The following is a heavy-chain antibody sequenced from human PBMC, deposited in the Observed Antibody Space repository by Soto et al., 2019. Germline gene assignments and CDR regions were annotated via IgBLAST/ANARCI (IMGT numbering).Heavy chain of an antibody. Sequence: GASVKVSCKASGGTFSNYAGSWVRQAPGQGLEWMGGIIPITGTTNYAQKFQGRVTITADESATTVYMDLSSLRSDDTAIYYCARGPDRSGFSLFDNWGPGTLVTVSS. J-gene: IGHJ4*02. CDR2: IIPITGTT. V-gene: IGHV1-69*13. D-gene: IGHD3-22*01. CDR3: ARGPDRSGFSLFDN. CDR1: GGTFSNYA.